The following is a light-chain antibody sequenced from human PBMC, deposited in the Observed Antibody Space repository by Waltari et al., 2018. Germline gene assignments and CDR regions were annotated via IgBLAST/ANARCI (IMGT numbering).Light chain of an antibody. CDR1: QSVSNY. Sequence: EIVLTQSPATLSLSPGERATLSCRASQSVSNYLAWYQQRPGQAPRLLIYDASDRATGIPGRFSGSGSGTDFTLTISSLEPEDFAIYYCQQHSTWPILTFGGGTKVEVK. CDR3: QQHSTWPILT. J-gene: IGKJ4*01. CDR2: DAS. V-gene: IGKV3-11*01.